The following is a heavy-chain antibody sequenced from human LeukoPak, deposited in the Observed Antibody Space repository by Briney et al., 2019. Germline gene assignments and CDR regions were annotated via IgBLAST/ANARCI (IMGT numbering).Heavy chain of an antibody. Sequence: GGSLRLSCAASGFTFSDYYMSWIRQAPGQGLEWVSYISSSGSTIYYADSVKGRFTISRDNAKNSLYLQMNSLRAEDTAVYYCARETYYDSSGSPARAFDIWGQGTMVTVSS. CDR1: GFTFSDYY. V-gene: IGHV3-11*04. J-gene: IGHJ3*02. D-gene: IGHD3-22*01. CDR3: ARETYYDSSGSPARAFDI. CDR2: ISSSGSTI.